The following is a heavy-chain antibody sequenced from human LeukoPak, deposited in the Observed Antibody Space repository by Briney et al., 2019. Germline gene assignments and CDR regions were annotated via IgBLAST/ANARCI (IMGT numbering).Heavy chain of an antibody. CDR2: IYSRGSI. V-gene: IGHV3-53*01. Sequence: PGGSLRLSCAVSGFTISDNYMSWVRQAPGKGLEWVSVIYSRGSISYTDSVMGRFTISRDNSKNTVYLQMNSLRAEDTAVYYCASLYCSAGSCFVDYWGQGTLVSVSA. J-gene: IGHJ4*02. D-gene: IGHD2-15*01. CDR3: ASLYCSAGSCFVDY. CDR1: GFTISDNY.